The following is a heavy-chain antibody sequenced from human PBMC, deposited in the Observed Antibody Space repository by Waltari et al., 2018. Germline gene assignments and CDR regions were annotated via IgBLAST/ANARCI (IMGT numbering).Heavy chain of an antibody. CDR3: ARGQWQPRFDP. J-gene: IGHJ5*02. CDR1: GGSFSGYY. CDR2: INHSGST. V-gene: IGHV4-34*01. D-gene: IGHD6-19*01. Sequence: QVQLQQWGAGLLKPSETLSLTCVVYGGSFSGYYWSWIRQPPGKGLEWIGEINHSGSTKYNASLKSRVTILGDTSKNQFSLRLSSVSAADTAVYYCARGQWQPRFDPWGQGTLVTVSS.